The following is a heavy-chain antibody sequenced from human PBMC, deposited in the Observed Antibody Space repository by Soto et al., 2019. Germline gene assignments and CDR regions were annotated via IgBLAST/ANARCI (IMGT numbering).Heavy chain of an antibody. CDR2: IYYSGTTT. D-gene: IGHD1-26*01. J-gene: IGHJ4*02. V-gene: IGHV4-59*08. CDR1: GGPINHYY. Sequence: PSETLSLTCTVSGGPINHYYWTWIRQPPGKGLEWMGYIYYSGTTTNYNPSLKSRVTLSVDTSKNQFSLKLSSVTAADTAVYYCARLGGSYAVPHFDYWGRGTLVTVSS. CDR3: ARLGGSYAVPHFDY.